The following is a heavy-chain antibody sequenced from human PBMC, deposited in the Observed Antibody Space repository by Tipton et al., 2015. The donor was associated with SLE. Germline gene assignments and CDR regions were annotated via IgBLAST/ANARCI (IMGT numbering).Heavy chain of an antibody. CDR2: IYHTGHT. CDR1: GYFISNGYF. V-gene: IGHV4-38-2*01. CDR3: ARHEWMFYSRSWYKSGWFDP. Sequence: TLSLTCGVSGYFISNGYFWGWIRQPPGKGLEWIGSIYHTGHTYYNPSLKNRVTISVDTSKNQFSLKLSSVTAADTAVYYCARHEWMFYSRSWYKSGWFDPWGQGTLVTVSS. D-gene: IGHD6-13*01. J-gene: IGHJ5*02.